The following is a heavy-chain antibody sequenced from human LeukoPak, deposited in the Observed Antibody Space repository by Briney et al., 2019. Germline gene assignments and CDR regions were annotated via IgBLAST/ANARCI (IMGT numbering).Heavy chain of an antibody. CDR2: VNLQGST. V-gene: IGHV4-4*02. D-gene: IGHD1-1*01. J-gene: IGHJ6*02. CDR1: GGSITNTNY. CDR3: ARAQLNLVVDFGMDV. Sequence: PSGTLSLICGVSGGSITNTNYWTWVRQPPGKGLEWIGEVNLQGSTNYNPSLMGRVAISVDTSENHISLQLTSVTAADTAVYYCARAQLNLVVDFGMDVWGQGTTVTVSS.